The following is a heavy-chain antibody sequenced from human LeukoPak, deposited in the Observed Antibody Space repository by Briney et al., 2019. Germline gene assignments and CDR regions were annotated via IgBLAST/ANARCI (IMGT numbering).Heavy chain of an antibody. D-gene: IGHD6-19*01. J-gene: IGHJ4*02. CDR2: IKQDGSEK. CDR3: ASIIAVAGSYYFDY. V-gene: IGHV3-7*01. CDR1: GFTFSSYW. Sequence: GGSLRLSCAASGFTFSSYWMSWVRQAPGKGLEWVATIKQDGSEKYYVDSVKGRFTISRDNAKNSLYLQMNSLRAEDTAVYYCASIIAVAGSYYFDYWGQGTLVTVSS.